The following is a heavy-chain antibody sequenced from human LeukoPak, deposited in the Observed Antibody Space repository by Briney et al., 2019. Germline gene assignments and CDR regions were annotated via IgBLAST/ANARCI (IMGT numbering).Heavy chain of an antibody. CDR1: GDSISSDY. V-gene: IGHV4-59*01. D-gene: IGHD6-13*01. Sequence: PSETLSLTCTVSGDSISSDYWSWIRQPPGKGLEWIGYIYYSGSTNYNPSLKSRVTISVDTSKNQFSLKLSSVTAADTAVYYCARGGASSSWYHDAFDIWGQGTMVTVSS. CDR3: ARGGASSSWYHDAFDI. CDR2: IYYSGST. J-gene: IGHJ3*02.